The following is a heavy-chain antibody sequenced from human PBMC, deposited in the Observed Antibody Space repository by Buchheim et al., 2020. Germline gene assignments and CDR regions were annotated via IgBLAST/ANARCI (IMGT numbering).Heavy chain of an antibody. CDR1: GGTFSSYA. J-gene: IGHJ6*02. CDR2: IIPILGIA. CDR3: ARPDVDIVATGFYYGMDV. D-gene: IGHD5-12*01. V-gene: IGHV1-69*04. Sequence: QVQLVQSGAEVKKPGSSVKVSCKASGGTFSSYAISWVRQAPGQGLEWMGRIIPILGIANYAQKFQGRVTITADKSTSTAYMELSSLRSEDTAVYYCARPDVDIVATGFYYGMDVWGQRTT.